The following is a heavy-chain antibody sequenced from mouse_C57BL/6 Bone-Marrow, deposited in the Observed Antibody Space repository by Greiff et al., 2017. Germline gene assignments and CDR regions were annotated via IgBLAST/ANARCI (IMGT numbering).Heavy chain of an antibody. CDR2: ILPGSGST. J-gene: IGHJ2*01. CDR3: ARWDSKRGNFDY. CDR1: GYTFTGYW. Sequence: ESGAELMKPGASVKLSCKASGYTFTGYWIEWVKQRPGHGLEWIGEILPGSGSTKYNEKFKGKATFTADTSSNTAYMQLRSLTTEDSAIYYCARWDSKRGNFDYWGQGTTLTVSS. D-gene: IGHD2-5*01. V-gene: IGHV1-9*01.